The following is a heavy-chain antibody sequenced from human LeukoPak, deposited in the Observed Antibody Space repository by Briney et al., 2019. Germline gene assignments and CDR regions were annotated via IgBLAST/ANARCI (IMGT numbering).Heavy chain of an antibody. D-gene: IGHD6-13*01. CDR2: INHSGST. V-gene: IGHV4-34*01. Sequence: SETLSLTCAVYGGSFSGYYWSWIRQPPGKGLEWIGEINHSGSTNYNPSLKSRVTISVDTSKNQFSLKLSSVTAADTAVYYCARGRFIADWGQGTLVTVSS. J-gene: IGHJ4*02. CDR1: GGSFSGYY. CDR3: ARGRFIAD.